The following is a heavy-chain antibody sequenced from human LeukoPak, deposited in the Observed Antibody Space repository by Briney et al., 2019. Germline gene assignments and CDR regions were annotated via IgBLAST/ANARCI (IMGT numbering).Heavy chain of an antibody. CDR3: AREIVSAVAGNFDY. V-gene: IGHV3-48*03. D-gene: IGHD6-19*01. CDR1: GFTFSSYE. J-gene: IGHJ4*02. Sequence: GGSLRLSCTASGFTFSSYEMNWVRQAPGKGLEWVSYISRSGSTRTYADSVKGRFTISRDNAQNSLYLEMNSLRAEDTAVYYCAREIVSAVAGNFDYWGQGTLVTVSS. CDR2: ISRSGSTR.